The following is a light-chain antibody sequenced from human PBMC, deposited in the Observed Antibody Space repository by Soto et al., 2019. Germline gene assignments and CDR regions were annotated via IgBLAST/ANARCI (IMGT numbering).Light chain of an antibody. CDR3: QQANSFPTS. CDR1: QGISSW. Sequence: DLQMTQSPSSVSASVGDRVTITCRASQGISSWLGWYQQKPGKAPKLLIYAASSLQSGVPSRFSGSGSGTDFTLAISSLQPEDFATYYCQQANSFPTSFGQGNKVEIK. CDR2: AAS. J-gene: IGKJ1*01. V-gene: IGKV1-12*01.